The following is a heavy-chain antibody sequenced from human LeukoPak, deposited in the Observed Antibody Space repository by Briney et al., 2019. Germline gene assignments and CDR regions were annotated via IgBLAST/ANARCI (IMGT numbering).Heavy chain of an antibody. CDR1: GFSFNYYA. Sequence: PGRALRLSCAASGFSFNYYAMHWVRQGPGKGLGWVALISDDGSKKYYEDSMKGRFTISRDNSKKSLYLQMSSLRAEDTAVYYCAKDLRGGYRYQPDYWGQGTLVTVSS. CDR2: ISDDGSKK. CDR3: AKDLRGGYRYQPDY. J-gene: IGHJ4*02. D-gene: IGHD5-12*01. V-gene: IGHV3-30*18.